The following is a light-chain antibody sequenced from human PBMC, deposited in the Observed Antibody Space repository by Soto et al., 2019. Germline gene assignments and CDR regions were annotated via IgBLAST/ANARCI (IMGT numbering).Light chain of an antibody. Sequence: QAVVTQPPSASGTPGQRGTISCSGSSSNIGSNTVNWYQQLPGTAPKLLVYNNNQRPSGVPDRFSGYKPGTSASLAISGLQSEDEADYYCAAWDDSLNGWVFGGGTKLTVL. CDR3: AAWDDSLNGWV. J-gene: IGLJ3*02. CDR1: SSNIGSNT. CDR2: NNN. V-gene: IGLV1-44*01.